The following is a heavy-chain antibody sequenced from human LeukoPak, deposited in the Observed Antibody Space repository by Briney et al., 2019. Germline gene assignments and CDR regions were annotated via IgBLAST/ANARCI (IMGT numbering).Heavy chain of an antibody. V-gene: IGHV3-30*03. J-gene: IGHJ6*03. CDR1: GFTLSSYA. D-gene: IGHD6-19*01. Sequence: GGSLRLSCAGSGFTLSSYAIHWVRQAPGKGLEYMAAISYDGSKTFHAESVKGRFTVSRDNAKNILYLQMDSLKIEDTAVYFCARDGEPHNSGWYGPEFYYMDVWGKGTTVSVSS. CDR3: ARDGEPHNSGWYGPEFYYMDV. CDR2: ISYDGSKT.